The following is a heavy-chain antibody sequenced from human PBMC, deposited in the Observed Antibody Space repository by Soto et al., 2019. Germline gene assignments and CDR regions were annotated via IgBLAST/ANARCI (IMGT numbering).Heavy chain of an antibody. V-gene: IGHV1-69*13. CDR2: IIPIFGTA. Sequence: SVKVSCKASGGTFSSYAISWVRQAPGQGLEWMGGIIPIFGTANYAQKFQGRVTITADESTSTAYMELSSLRSEDTAVYYCARDRALPAAIKGRYYYYYGMDVWG. CDR3: ARDRALPAAIKGRYYYYYGMDV. CDR1: GGTFSSYA. J-gene: IGHJ6*02. D-gene: IGHD2-2*02.